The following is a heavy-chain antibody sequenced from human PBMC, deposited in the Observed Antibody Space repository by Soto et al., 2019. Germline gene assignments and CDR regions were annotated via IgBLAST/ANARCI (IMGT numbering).Heavy chain of an antibody. V-gene: IGHV1-8*01. CDR3: ARGRYDYIWGSYPDY. CDR2: MNPNSGNT. J-gene: IGHJ4*02. CDR1: GYTFTSYD. Sequence: ASVKVSCTASGYTFTSYDINWVRQATGQGLEWMGWMNPNSGNTGYAQKFQGRVTMTRNTSISTAYMELSSLRSEDTAVYYCARGRYDYIWGSYPDYWGQGTLVTVSS. D-gene: IGHD3-16*02.